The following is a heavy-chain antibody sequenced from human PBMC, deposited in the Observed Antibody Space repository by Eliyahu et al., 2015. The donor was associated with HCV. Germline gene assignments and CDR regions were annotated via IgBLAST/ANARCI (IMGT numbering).Heavy chain of an antibody. CDR1: GFSFRNAW. CDR3: TTDGIFGQEDWFDP. D-gene: IGHD3-3*01. CDR2: IKTKTDGETT. V-gene: IGHV3-15*01. J-gene: IGHJ5*02. Sequence: EGHLVESGGGLVKPGGSLRLSCAASGFSFRNAWMSWVRQAPGKGLEWVGRIKTKTDGETTDYAVPVKGRFTISKDDSKNTLFLQMNSLKSEDTAIYFCTTDGIFGQEDWFDPWGQGTLVTVSS.